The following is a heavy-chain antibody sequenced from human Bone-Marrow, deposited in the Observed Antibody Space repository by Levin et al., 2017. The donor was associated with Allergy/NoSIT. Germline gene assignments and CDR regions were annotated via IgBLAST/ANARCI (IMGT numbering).Heavy chain of an antibody. D-gene: IGHD5-12*01. V-gene: IGHV1-2*02. CDR3: AREAVATPEWGY. CDR1: GYTFTGYH. Sequence: GESLKISCKASGYTFTGYHMHWVRQAPGQGLEWMGWINPSSGGTNYAQKFQGRVTMTRDTSISTAYMELSRLTSDDTSVYYCAREAVATPEWGYWGQGTLVTVSS. J-gene: IGHJ4*02. CDR2: INPSSGGT.